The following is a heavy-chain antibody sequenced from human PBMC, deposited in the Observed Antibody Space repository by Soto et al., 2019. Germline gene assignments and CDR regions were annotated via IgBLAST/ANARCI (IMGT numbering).Heavy chain of an antibody. CDR2: ISGHNGNR. J-gene: IGHJ4*02. V-gene: IGHV1-18*01. CDR3: AREYGNYGPDY. D-gene: IGHD4-17*01. Sequence: QVQLLPSGAEVKKPGASVKVSCKASGYTFTTYGIAWVRQAPVQGLEWMGWISGHNGNRNYAQKLQFRVTRTSDTSTNTAYMELRSLRSDDTAVYYCAREYGNYGPDYWGQGPLVTVSS. CDR1: GYTFTTYG.